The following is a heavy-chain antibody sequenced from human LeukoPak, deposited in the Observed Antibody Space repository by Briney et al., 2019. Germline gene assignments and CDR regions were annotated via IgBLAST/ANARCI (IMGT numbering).Heavy chain of an antibody. CDR1: GGSINSHY. CDR3: VRRDTGWNYFDY. J-gene: IGHJ4*02. V-gene: IGHV4-59*11. CDR2: IYYTGKI. Sequence: SETLSLTCAVSGGSINSHYWGWIRPPPGKGLQWIGDIYYTGKINSNPSLKSRVTITLDTSKDHLSLNLTSVLAADTAIYYCVRRDTGWNYFDYWGQGILVTVSS. D-gene: IGHD6-19*01.